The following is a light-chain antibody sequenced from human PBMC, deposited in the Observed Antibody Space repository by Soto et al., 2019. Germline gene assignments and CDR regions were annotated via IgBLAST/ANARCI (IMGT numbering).Light chain of an antibody. Sequence: QSVLTQPASVSGSPGQSITISRTGSSSDVGAYNFVSWYQHHPGKAPKLILYEVTTRPSGVSSRFSGSKSGNTASLTISGLQADDEANYYCSSYTSSNTPYVFGTGTKVTVL. J-gene: IGLJ1*01. CDR3: SSYTSSNTPYV. V-gene: IGLV2-14*01. CDR1: SSDVGAYNF. CDR2: EVT.